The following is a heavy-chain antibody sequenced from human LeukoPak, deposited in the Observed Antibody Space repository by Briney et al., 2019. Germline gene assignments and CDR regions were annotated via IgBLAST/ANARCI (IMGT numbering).Heavy chain of an antibody. V-gene: IGHV3-30*02. CDR2: NHFDGSNK. CDR1: GFTFSSYG. D-gene: IGHD2-2*01. J-gene: IGHJ4*02. CDR3: AKDTSSNPFEY. Sequence: GGSLRLSCAASGFTFSSYGMHWVRQAPGKGLEWVAFNHFDGSNKYNADSVKGRFTISRGNSKNTLYLQMNSLRAEDTAVYYCAKDTSSNPFEYWGQGTLVTVSS.